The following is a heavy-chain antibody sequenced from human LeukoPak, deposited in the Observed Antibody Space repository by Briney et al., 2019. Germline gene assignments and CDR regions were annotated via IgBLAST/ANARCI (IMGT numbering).Heavy chain of an antibody. V-gene: IGHV3-23*01. Sequence: GVPLTLSCTASGFSFSNYALSWVRQTQGKGLQCLSTVGNGDSTYDADSVKGRFTIYRDISKSTLYLQINSLRADDTAIYYCAKDRAVNGRWDAFDIWGQGTMVSVSS. CDR1: GFSFSNYA. CDR2: VGNGDST. CDR3: AKDRAVNGRWDAFDI. D-gene: IGHD3-10*01. J-gene: IGHJ3*02.